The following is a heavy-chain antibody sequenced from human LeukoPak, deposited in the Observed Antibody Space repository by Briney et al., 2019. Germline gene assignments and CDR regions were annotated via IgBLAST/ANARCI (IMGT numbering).Heavy chain of an antibody. CDR3: ARHRLVVRDYYYYMDV. D-gene: IGHD2-2*01. CDR2: IYYSGST. Sequence: PSETLSLTCTVSGGSISSSSYYWGWIRQPPGKGLEWIGSIYYSGSTYYNPSLKSRVTISVDTSKNQFSLKLSSVTAADTAVYYCARHRLVVRDYYYYMDVWGKGTTVTVSS. CDR1: GGSISSSSYY. V-gene: IGHV4-39*01. J-gene: IGHJ6*03.